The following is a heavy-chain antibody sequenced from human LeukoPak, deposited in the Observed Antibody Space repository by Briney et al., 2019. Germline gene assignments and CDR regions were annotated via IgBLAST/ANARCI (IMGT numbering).Heavy chain of an antibody. CDR1: GGSISSSNW. CDR3: ASRKWLVS. Sequence: SETLSHTSAVSGGSISSSNWWSWVRQPPGKGLEWIGEIYHSGSTNYNPSLKSRVTISVDTSKNQFSLKLSSVTAADTAVYYCASRKWLVSWGQGTLVTVSS. D-gene: IGHD6-19*01. J-gene: IGHJ4*02. CDR2: IYHSGST. V-gene: IGHV4-4*02.